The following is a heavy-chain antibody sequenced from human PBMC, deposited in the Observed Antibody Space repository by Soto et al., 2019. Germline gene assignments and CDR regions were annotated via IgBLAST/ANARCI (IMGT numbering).Heavy chain of an antibody. CDR1: AYTFTDYY. J-gene: IGHJ6*02. V-gene: IGHV1-2*04. Sequence: GASVKVSCKASAYTFTDYYIHWVRQAPGQGLEWMGWINPKSGGTNYAQKFQGWVTMTRDMSITTAYMDLSRLRSDDTAVYYCARATATRGMDVWGQGTTVTVSS. D-gene: IGHD2-21*02. CDR2: INPKSGGT. CDR3: ARATATRGMDV.